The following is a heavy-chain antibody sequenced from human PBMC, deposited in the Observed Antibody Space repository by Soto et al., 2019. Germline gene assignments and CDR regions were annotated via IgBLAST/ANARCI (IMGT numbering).Heavy chain of an antibody. D-gene: IGHD3-3*01. Sequence: PGGSLRLSCAASGYTFSNYLTYWVRQAPGKGLKCVAVISDDGSNKHYADSVKGRFTISRDNSKNTLDLQMNSLRAEDTAMYFCAILAYWGQGTLVTVSS. CDR2: ISDDGSNK. J-gene: IGHJ4*02. V-gene: IGHV3-30*03. CDR3: AILAY. CDR1: GYTFSNYL.